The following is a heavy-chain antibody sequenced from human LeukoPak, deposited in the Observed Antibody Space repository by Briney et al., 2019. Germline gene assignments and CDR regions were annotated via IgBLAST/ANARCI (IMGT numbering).Heavy chain of an antibody. CDR3: ARGNWWIGAAQYCDY. J-gene: IGHJ4*02. Sequence: GSLRLSCAASGFPLSSHAMNWVRQAPGKGLEWVSYISISSSSVYYADSVKGRFTISRDNAKNSLYLQMNSLRAEDTAVYYCARGNWWIGAAQYCDYWGRGTLVTVSS. CDR2: ISISSSSV. V-gene: IGHV3-48*04. D-gene: IGHD2-8*02. CDR1: GFPLSSHA.